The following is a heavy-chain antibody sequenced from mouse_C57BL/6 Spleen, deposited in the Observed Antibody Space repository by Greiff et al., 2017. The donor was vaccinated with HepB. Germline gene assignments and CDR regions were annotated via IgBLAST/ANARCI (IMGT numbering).Heavy chain of an antibody. CDR2: IYPRSGNT. CDR1: GYTFTSYG. D-gene: IGHD2-1*01. J-gene: IGHJ2*01. V-gene: IGHV1-81*01. Sequence: QVQLQQSGAELARPGASVKLSCKASGYTFTSYGISWVKQRTGQGLEWIGEIYPRSGNTYYNEKFKGKATLTADKSSSTAYMELRSLTSEDSAVYFCARFYYGNYPYYFDYWGQGTTLTVSS. CDR3: ARFYYGNYPYYFDY.